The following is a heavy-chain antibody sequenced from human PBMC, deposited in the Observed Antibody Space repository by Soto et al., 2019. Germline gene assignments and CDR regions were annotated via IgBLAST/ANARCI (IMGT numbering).Heavy chain of an antibody. CDR3: ASASSYDFTHLAY. CDR2: IFYSGTT. D-gene: IGHD3-3*01. CDR1: GGSINSGGYY. J-gene: IGHJ4*02. Sequence: SETLSLTCTVSGGSINSGGYYWSWIRQHPGKGLEWIGYIFYSGTTYYSPSLKSRVTISVDTSKNHFSLRLRSVTVADTAVYYCASASSYDFTHLAYWGQGTPVTVSS. V-gene: IGHV4-31*03.